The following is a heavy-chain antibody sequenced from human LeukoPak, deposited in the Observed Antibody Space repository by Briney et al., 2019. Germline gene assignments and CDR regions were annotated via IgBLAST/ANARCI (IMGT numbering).Heavy chain of an antibody. J-gene: IGHJ4*02. Sequence: GGSLRLSCAASGFTVSSNCMSWVRQAPGKGLEWVSFIYSGGSTHYEDSVKGRFTISRDNSKNTLYLQMNSLRAEDTAVYYCARRAGDYSHPYDYWGQGTLVTVSS. CDR1: GFTVSSNC. V-gene: IGHV3-53*01. CDR2: IYSGGST. D-gene: IGHD3-22*01. CDR3: ARRAGDYSHPYDY.